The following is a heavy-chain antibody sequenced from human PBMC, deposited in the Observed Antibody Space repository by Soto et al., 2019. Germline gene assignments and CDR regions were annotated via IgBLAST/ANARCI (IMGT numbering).Heavy chain of an antibody. V-gene: IGHV4-4*02. CDR1: GGSISSSQW. J-gene: IGHJ4*02. D-gene: IGHD2-21*02. CDR3: ARGTYCGSDCYWTLDY. Sequence: SETQSLTCVVSGGSISSSQWWSWVRQSPGKGLEWIGEIYHSGSTNYNPSLYSRVTLSLDKSKNHFSLKLTSVTAADTAVYYCARGTYCGSDCYWTLDYWDQGKMVTVSS. CDR2: IYHSGST.